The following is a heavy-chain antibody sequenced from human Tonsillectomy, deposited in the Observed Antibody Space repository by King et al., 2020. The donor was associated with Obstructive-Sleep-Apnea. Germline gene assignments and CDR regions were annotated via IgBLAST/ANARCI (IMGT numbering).Heavy chain of an antibody. Sequence: QLVQSGAEVKMPGASLNVSCKPSGYTFTGYYMHWVRQAPGQGLEWMGWIDPYSGGTNYAQKFQGRVTMARDTSISTAYMELNSLRSDDKAVYFCARNSGYDYYFDYWGQGTLVTVSS. CDR2: IDPYSGGT. CDR1: GYTFTGYY. CDR3: ARNSGYDYYFDY. J-gene: IGHJ4*02. V-gene: IGHV1-2*02. D-gene: IGHD5-12*01.